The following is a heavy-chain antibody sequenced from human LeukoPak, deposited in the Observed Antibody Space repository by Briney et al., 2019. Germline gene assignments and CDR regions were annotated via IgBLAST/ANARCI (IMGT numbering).Heavy chain of an antibody. CDR2: IIPIFGTA. Sequence: SVKVSCKASGGTFSSYAISWVRHAPGQGLEWMGGIIPIFGTARYAQKFQGRVTITTDESASTAYMDLSNLRSEDTAVYYCARGRRDHGAGSRIDYYYYYMDVWGEGTTVTVSS. J-gene: IGHJ6*03. CDR1: GGTFSSYA. CDR3: ARGRRDHGAGSRIDYYYYYMDV. D-gene: IGHD6-19*01. V-gene: IGHV1-69*05.